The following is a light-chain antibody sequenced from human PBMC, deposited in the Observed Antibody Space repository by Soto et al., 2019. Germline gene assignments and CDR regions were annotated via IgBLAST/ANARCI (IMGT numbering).Light chain of an antibody. V-gene: IGKV1-33*01. CDR1: QDISNY. Sequence: DIQMTQSPSSLSASVGDRVTITCQASQDISNYLNWYQQKPGKAPKLLIYDASNLETGVPSRFSGSGSGTDFTLTISRLEPEDSAVYYCQQYSRAPITFGQGTRREIK. J-gene: IGKJ5*01. CDR3: QQYSRAPIT. CDR2: DAS.